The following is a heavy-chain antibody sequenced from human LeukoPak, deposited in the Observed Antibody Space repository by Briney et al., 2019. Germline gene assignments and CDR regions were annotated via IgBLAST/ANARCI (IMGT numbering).Heavy chain of an antibody. CDR3: TRHGNDSSGYYYGTDDY. D-gene: IGHD3-22*01. V-gene: IGHV3-73*01. Sequence: GGSLKLSCAASGFTFSGSAMHWVRQASGKGLEWVGRIRSKANSYTTAYAASVKGSLTISRDDSKNTAYLQMNSLKTEDTAVYYCTRHGNDSSGYYYGTDDYWGQGTLVTVSS. CDR1: GFTFSGSA. J-gene: IGHJ4*02. CDR2: IRSKANSYTT.